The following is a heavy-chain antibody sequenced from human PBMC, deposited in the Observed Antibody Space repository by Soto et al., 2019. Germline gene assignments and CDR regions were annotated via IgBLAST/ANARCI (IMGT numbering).Heavy chain of an antibody. CDR1: GFTFSSYS. V-gene: IGHV3-21*01. D-gene: IGHD3-10*01. CDR3: AREGVQHGSGPYYYYGMDV. J-gene: IGHJ6*02. Sequence: EVQLVESGGGLVKPGGSLRLSCAASGFTFSSYSMNWVRQAPGKGLEWVSSISSSSSYIYYADSVKGRFTISGDNPKXXLXLQMNSLRAEDTAVYYCAREGVQHGSGPYYYYGMDVWGQGTTVTVSS. CDR2: ISSSSSYI.